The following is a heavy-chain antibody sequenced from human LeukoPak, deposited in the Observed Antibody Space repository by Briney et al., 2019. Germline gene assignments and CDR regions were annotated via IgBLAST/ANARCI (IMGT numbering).Heavy chain of an antibody. J-gene: IGHJ3*02. CDR2: IYYSGST. V-gene: IGHV4-59*01. D-gene: IGHD2-2*01. Sequence: SETLSLTCTVSGGSISSYYWSWIRQPPGKGLEWIGYIYYSGSTNYNPSLKSRVTISVDTSKNQFSLKLSSVTAADTAVYYCARGRGYARRVAFDIWGQGTMVTVSS. CDR3: ARGRGYARRVAFDI. CDR1: GGSISSYY.